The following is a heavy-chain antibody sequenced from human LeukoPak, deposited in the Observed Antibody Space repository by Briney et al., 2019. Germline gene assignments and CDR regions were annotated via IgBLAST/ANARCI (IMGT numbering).Heavy chain of an antibody. CDR1: GGSISSYY. CDR3: ARDWGDCSSTSCRVSWYFDL. V-gene: IGHV4-4*09. Sequence: LETLSLTCTVSGGSISSYYWSWIRQPPGKGLEWIGYIYTSGSTNYNPSLKSRVTISVDTSKNQFSLKLSSVTAADTAVYYCARDWGDCSSTSCRVSWYFDLWGRGTLVTVSS. CDR2: IYTSGST. J-gene: IGHJ2*01. D-gene: IGHD2-2*01.